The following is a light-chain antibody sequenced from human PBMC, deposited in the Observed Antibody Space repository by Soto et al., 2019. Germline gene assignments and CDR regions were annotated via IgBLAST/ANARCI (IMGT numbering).Light chain of an antibody. J-gene: IGLJ2*01. Sequence: QSVLTHPPSASGSPGQSVTISCTGTSSDVGGYNSVPWYQQHPVKAPKLMIYEVSKRPSGVPDRFSGSKSGNTGSLTVSVLQAEYEADYYCSSYAGSNSLVFGGGTKLTVL. CDR3: SSYAGSNSLV. V-gene: IGLV2-8*01. CDR2: EVS. CDR1: SSDVGGYNS.